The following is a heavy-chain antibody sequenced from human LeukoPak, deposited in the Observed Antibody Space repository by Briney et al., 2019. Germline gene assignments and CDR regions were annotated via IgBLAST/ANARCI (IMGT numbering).Heavy chain of an antibody. CDR2: IDTSGTNI. D-gene: IGHD2-21*02. CDR1: GFTFSSYE. V-gene: IGHV3-48*03. Sequence: GGSLRLSCAASGFTFSSYEMNWVRQAPGKGLEWVSYIDTSGTNIYYAGSVKGRFTVSRDNAKNSLYLQMNSLRAEDTGIYYCARETINCGGGCYDYWGQGALVTVSS. J-gene: IGHJ4*02. CDR3: ARETINCGGGCYDY.